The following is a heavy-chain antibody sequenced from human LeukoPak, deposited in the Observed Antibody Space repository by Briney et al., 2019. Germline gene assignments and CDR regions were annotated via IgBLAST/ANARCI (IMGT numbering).Heavy chain of an antibody. D-gene: IGHD3-10*01. V-gene: IGHV4-39*01. CDR3: VIMAGY. Sequence: SETLSLTCTVSGDSISSSNSYRGWIRQPPGKGLEWIGSLYYSGSSYYNPSLKSRVTISADTSKNQFSLKLTSVTAADTAVYYRVIMAGYWGQGTLVTVFS. CDR1: GDSISSSNSY. CDR2: LYYSGSS. J-gene: IGHJ4*02.